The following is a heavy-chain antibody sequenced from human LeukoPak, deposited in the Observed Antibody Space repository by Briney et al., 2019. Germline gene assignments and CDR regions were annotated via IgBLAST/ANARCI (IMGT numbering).Heavy chain of an antibody. J-gene: IGHJ3*02. CDR3: VRGFGAFDI. D-gene: IGHD3-16*01. CDR2: IYTSGCT. V-gene: IGHV4-4*07. CDR1: GGSISSYY. Sequence: SETLSLTCTVSGGSISSYYWSWIRQPAGKGPEWVGRIYTSGCTNYNPSLKSRVTMSVDTSKNQFSLKLSSVTAADTAVYYCVRGFGAFDIWGQGTMVTVSS.